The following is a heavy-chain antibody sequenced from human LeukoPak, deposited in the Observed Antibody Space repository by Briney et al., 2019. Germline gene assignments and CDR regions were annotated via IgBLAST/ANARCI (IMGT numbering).Heavy chain of an antibody. V-gene: IGHV3-48*01. CDR3: VGDYHYYMDV. Sequence: SVKGRFTISRDNARNSLYLQMNSLRAEDTAVYYCVGDYHYYMDVWGKGTTVTVSS. J-gene: IGHJ6*03.